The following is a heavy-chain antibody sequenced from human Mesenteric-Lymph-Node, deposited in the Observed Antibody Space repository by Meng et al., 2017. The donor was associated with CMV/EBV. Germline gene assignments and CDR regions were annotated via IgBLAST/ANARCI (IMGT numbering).Heavy chain of an antibody. D-gene: IGHD3-10*01. V-gene: IGHV5-51*01. CDR1: GYTFRTYW. Sequence: GESLKISCQGSGYTFRTYWIGWVRQMPGKGLEWMGIIYPGDSDTRYSPSFEGQVTISAAKSISTAYLQWSSLKASDTAMYYCARHYDGSGSYYMGMGGYYYYGMDVWGQGTTVTVSS. J-gene: IGHJ6*02. CDR2: IYPGDSDT. CDR3: ARHYDGSGSYYMGMGGYYYYGMDV.